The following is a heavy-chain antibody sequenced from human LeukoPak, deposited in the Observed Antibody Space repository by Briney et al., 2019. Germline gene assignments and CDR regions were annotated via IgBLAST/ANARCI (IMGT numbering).Heavy chain of an antibody. CDR2: ISAYNGNT. V-gene: IGHV1-18*01. D-gene: IGHD6-13*01. CDR3: ARGIAAAGTRNPFDY. Sequence: ASVKVSCKASGYTFTNYGISWVRQAPGQGLEWMGWISAYNGNTNYAQKLQGRVTMTTDTSTSTAYMELSSLRSEDTAVYYCARGIAAAGTRNPFDYWGQGTLVTVSS. J-gene: IGHJ4*02. CDR1: GYTFTNYG.